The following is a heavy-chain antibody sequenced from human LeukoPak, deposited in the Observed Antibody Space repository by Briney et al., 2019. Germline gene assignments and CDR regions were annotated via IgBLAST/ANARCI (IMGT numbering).Heavy chain of an antibody. V-gene: IGHV4-38-2*02. Sequence: KPSETLSLTCTVSGYSISSGYYWGWIRQPPGKGLEWIGSIYHSGSTYYNPSLKRRVTISVDTSKNQFSLKLSSVTAADTAVYYCASLPAATYFDYWGQGTLVTVSS. CDR2: IYHSGST. J-gene: IGHJ4*02. D-gene: IGHD2-2*01. CDR3: ASLPAATYFDY. CDR1: GYSISSGYY.